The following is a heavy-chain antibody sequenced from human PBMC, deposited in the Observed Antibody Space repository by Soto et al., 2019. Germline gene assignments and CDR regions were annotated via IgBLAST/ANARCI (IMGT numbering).Heavy chain of an antibody. V-gene: IGHV1-18*01. CDR3: DVFFCGLYAFDYYYYGMVV. Sequence: DPVKGYCKASGYTFTSYGISWVRQAPVQGLEWMGWISAYNGNTNYAQKLQGRVTMTTDTSTSTAYMELRSLRSDDTAVYYGDVFFCGLYAFDYYYYGMVVWGQGTTVTVS. CDR2: ISAYNGNT. CDR1: GYTFTSYG. D-gene: IGHD6-19*01. J-gene: IGHJ6*02.